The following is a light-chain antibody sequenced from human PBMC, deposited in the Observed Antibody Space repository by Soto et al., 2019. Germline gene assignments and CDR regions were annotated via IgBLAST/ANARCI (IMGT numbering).Light chain of an antibody. J-gene: IGKJ2*01. Sequence: EIVLTQSPDTLSLSQGERATLSCRASQSVSSIYLAWYQQKPGQPPSLLIYAASTRATGIPDRFSGSGSGTDFTLTVSRLEPEDFAVYFCQQYGSSPPMYTFGQGTKLEIK. CDR2: AAS. V-gene: IGKV3-20*01. CDR3: QQYGSSPPMYT. CDR1: QSVSSIY.